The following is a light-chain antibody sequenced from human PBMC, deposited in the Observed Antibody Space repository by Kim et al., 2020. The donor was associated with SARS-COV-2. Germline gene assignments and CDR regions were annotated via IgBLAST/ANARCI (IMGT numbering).Light chain of an antibody. CDR3: QQYNSYSL. CDR2: KAS. Sequence: LSSSVGDRVTITCRASQSISCWLAWYQQKPGKAPKLLIYKASSLESGVPSRFSGSGSGTEFTLTISSLQPDDFATYYCQQYNSYSLFGQGTKLEI. J-gene: IGKJ2*01. V-gene: IGKV1-5*03. CDR1: QSISCW.